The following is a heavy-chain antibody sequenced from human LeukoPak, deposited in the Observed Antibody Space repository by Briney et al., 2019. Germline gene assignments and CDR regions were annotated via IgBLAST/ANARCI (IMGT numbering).Heavy chain of an antibody. CDR3: AGGGYARRSNFDY. Sequence: GGSLRLSCAASGFTFSSYSMNWVRQAPGKGLEWVSYISSSSSTIYYADSVKGRFTISRDNAKNSLYLQMNSLRAEDTAVYYCAGGGYARRSNFDYWGQGTLVTVSS. CDR2: ISSSSSTI. D-gene: IGHD2-8*01. V-gene: IGHV3-48*04. CDR1: GFTFSSYS. J-gene: IGHJ4*02.